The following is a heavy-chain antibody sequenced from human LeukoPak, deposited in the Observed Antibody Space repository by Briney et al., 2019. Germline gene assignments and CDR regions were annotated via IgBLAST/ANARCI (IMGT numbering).Heavy chain of an antibody. J-gene: IGHJ4*02. V-gene: IGHV4-59*06. CDR1: GGSISSYY. D-gene: IGHD3-22*01. CDR3: AGAPDPNFYDRSGFDY. CDR2: IHYSGST. Sequence: SETLSLTCTVSGGSISSYYWSWIRQHPGKGLEWIGYIHYSGSTYYNPSLKSRVTISVDTSKNQFSLNLSSVTAADTAVYYCAGAPDPNFYDRSGFDYWGQGTLITVSS.